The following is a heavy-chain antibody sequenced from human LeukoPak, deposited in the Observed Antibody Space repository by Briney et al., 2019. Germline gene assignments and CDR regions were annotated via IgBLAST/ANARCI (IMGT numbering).Heavy chain of an antibody. D-gene: IGHD3-22*01. CDR3: ARGPAYYYDSSGYSLDY. J-gene: IGHJ4*02. CDR1: GFTFSSYA. V-gene: IGHV3-30*04. CDR2: ISYDGSNK. Sequence: GGSLRLSCAASGFTFSSYAMHWVRQAPGKGLEWVAVISYDGSNKYYADSVKGRFTISRDNSKNTLYLQMNSLRAEDTAVYYCARGPAYYYDSSGYSLDYWGRGTLVTVSS.